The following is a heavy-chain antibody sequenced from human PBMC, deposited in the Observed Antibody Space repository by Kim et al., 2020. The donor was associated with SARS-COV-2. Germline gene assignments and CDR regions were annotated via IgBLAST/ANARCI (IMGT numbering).Heavy chain of an antibody. V-gene: IGHV3-30-3*01. Sequence: GGSLRLSCAASGFTFSSYAMHWVRQAPGKGLEWVAVISYDGSNKYYADSVKGRFTISRDNSKNTLYLQMNSLRAEDTAVYYCARDRLAGRGGYYYYYGM. CDR2: ISYDGSNK. CDR1: GFTFSSYA. CDR3: ARDRLAGRGGYYYYYGM. D-gene: IGHD6-19*01. J-gene: IGHJ6*01.